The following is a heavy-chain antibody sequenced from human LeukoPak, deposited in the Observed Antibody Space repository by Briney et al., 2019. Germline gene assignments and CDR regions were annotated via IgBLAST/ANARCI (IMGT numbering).Heavy chain of an antibody. CDR2: ISYNGVDK. D-gene: IGHD1-26*01. Sequence: GGSLRLSCAASGFTFSNYAMYWVRQAPGKGLEWVTFISYNGVDKDYADSVKGRFTISRDNSKNTLYLQMNSLRAEDTAVYYCARDRWELLLYYAFDIWGQGTMVTVSS. J-gene: IGHJ3*02. V-gene: IGHV3-30*04. CDR3: ARDRWELLLYYAFDI. CDR1: GFTFSNYA.